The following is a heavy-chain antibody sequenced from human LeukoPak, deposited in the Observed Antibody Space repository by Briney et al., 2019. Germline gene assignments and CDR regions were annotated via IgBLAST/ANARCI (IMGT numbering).Heavy chain of an antibody. V-gene: IGHV3-72*01. CDR1: GFTFSDYI. CDR3: SRDGGEGGNSAFDI. D-gene: IGHD3-16*01. Sequence: EGSLRPSCAASGFTFSDYILGWVRQAPGKGLEWVGRIRRGANSYTTEYAASVKGRFTISRDDSRNSLYLHMNSLKTEDTAVYRCSRDGGEGGNSAFDIWGQGTMVTVSS. CDR2: IRRGANSYTT. J-gene: IGHJ3*02.